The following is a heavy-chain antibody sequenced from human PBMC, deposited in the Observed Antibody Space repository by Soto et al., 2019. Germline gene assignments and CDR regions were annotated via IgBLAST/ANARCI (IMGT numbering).Heavy chain of an antibody. D-gene: IGHD1-26*01. CDR2: ISSSSSTI. Sequence: EVQLVESGGGLVQPGGSLRLSCAASGFTFSSYSMNWVRQAPGKGLEWVSYISSSSSTIYYADSVKGRFTISRDNAKNSLYLQMNSLRDEDTAVYYCARDGAWIGWELPPGRYYYYGMDVWGQGTTVTVPS. CDR1: GFTFSSYS. CDR3: ARDGAWIGWELPPGRYYYYGMDV. V-gene: IGHV3-48*02. J-gene: IGHJ6*02.